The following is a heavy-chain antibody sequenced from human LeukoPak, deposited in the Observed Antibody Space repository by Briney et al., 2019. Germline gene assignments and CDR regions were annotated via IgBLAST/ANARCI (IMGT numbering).Heavy chain of an antibody. CDR2: ISSSGSTI. Sequence: GGSLRLSCAASGFTFSDYYMSWIRQAPGKGLEWVSYISSSGSTIYYADSVKGRFTISRDNAKNSLYLQMNSLRAEDTAVYYCANHALLNWFDPWGQGTLVTVSS. CDR3: ANHALLNWFDP. CDR1: GFTFSDYY. V-gene: IGHV3-11*01. D-gene: IGHD1-14*01. J-gene: IGHJ5*02.